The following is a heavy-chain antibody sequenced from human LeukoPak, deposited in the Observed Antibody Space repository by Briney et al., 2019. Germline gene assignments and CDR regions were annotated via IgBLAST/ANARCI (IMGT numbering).Heavy chain of an antibody. CDR2: INPDGSIE. CDR3: ARDTLYSNRHYYYYGMDV. Sequence: GGSLRLSCEATVFTFTSDWMSWVRQAPGKGLECVAKINPDGSIEQYADSVKGRFTISRDNSKKSLYLQMNSLRAEDTAVYYCARDTLYSNRHYYYYGMDVWGKGSTVTVSS. D-gene: IGHD3-16*01. CDR1: VFTFTSDW. J-gene: IGHJ6*04. V-gene: IGHV3-7*01.